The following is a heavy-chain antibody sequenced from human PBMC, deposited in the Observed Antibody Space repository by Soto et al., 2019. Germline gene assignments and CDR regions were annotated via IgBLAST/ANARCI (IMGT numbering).Heavy chain of an antibody. J-gene: IGHJ6*02. CDR3: ARDRIVVVTESYYYYGMDV. CDR1: LLTFSSYS. Sequence: SMSLSCSGSLLTFSSYSMHWALHSPQRRVEWVSYISSSSSTIYYADSVKGRFTISRDNAKNSLYLQMNSLRAEDTAVYYCARDRIVVVTESYYYYGMDVWGQGNTVTVSS. CDR2: ISSSSSTI. D-gene: IGHD2-21*02. V-gene: IGHV3-48*01.